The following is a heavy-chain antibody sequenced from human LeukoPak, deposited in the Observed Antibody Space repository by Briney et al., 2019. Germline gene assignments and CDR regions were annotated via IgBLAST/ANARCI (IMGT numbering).Heavy chain of an antibody. CDR1: GFTFSSYW. V-gene: IGHV3-7*01. D-gene: IGHD5-24*01. Sequence: HSGGSLRLSCAASGFTFSSYWMSWVRQAPGKGLEWVANIKQDGSEKYYVDSVKGRFTISRDDAKNSLYLQMNSLRAEDTAVYYCARGGRDGYNSGDYWGQGTLVTVSS. J-gene: IGHJ4*02. CDR2: IKQDGSEK. CDR3: ARGGRDGYNSGDY.